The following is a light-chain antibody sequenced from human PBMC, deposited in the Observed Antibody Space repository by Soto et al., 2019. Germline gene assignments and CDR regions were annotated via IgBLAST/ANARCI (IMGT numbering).Light chain of an antibody. J-gene: IGLJ2*01. CDR2: SNT. CDR1: SSKIGSNT. V-gene: IGLV1-44*01. CDR3: AAWDDGLNGAV. Sequence: QSVLTQPPSASGTPGQRVTISCSGSSSKIGSNTENWYQQLPGTAPKMLIYSNTKRPSGVPDRFSGSKSGASASLAISGLQSEDEADYYCAAWDDGLNGAVFGGGTKLTVL.